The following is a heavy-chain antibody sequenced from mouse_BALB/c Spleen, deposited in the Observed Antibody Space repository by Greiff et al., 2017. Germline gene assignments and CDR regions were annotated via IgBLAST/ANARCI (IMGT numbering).Heavy chain of an antibody. CDR2: ISYSGST. Sequence: EVKLQESGPGLVKPSQSLSLTCTVTGYSITSDYAWNWIRQFPGNKLEWMGYISYSGSTSYNPSLKSRISITRDTSKNQFFLQLNSVTTEDTATYYCARSSYGNYYYAMDYWGQGTSVTVSS. V-gene: IGHV3-2*02. CDR3: ARSSYGNYYYAMDY. J-gene: IGHJ4*01. D-gene: IGHD2-1*01. CDR1: GYSITSDYA.